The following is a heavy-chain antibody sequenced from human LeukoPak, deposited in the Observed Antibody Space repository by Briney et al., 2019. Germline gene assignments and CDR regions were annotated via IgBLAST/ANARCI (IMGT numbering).Heavy chain of an antibody. CDR1: GGSFSGYY. V-gene: IGHV4-34*01. CDR2: INHSGST. Sequence: PSETLSLTCAVYGGSFSGYYWSWIRQPPGKGLEWIGEINHSGSTNYNPSLKSRVTISVDTSKNQFPLKLSSVTAADTAVYYCARVRAAAVRFDYWGQGTLVTVSS. CDR3: ARVRAAAVRFDY. J-gene: IGHJ4*02. D-gene: IGHD6-13*01.